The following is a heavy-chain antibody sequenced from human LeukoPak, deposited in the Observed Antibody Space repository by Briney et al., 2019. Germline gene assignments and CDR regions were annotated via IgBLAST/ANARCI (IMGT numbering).Heavy chain of an antibody. CDR2: INPSGGST. CDR3: ARKKGSSSWYDGNWFDP. D-gene: IGHD6-13*01. V-gene: IGHV1-46*01. Sequence: ASVKVSCKASGYTFTSYYMHWVRQAPGQGLEWMGIINPSGGSTSYAQKFQGRVTMTRDTSTSTVYMELSSLRSEDTGVYYCARKKGSSSWYDGNWFDPWGQGTLVTVSS. J-gene: IGHJ5*02. CDR1: GYTFTSYY.